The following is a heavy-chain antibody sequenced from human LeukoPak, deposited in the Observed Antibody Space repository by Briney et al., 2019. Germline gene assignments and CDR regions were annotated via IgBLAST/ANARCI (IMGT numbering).Heavy chain of an antibody. CDR1: RFTFSSYG. CDR2: IWEDGGEK. Sequence: RGALRLSRAASRFTFSSYGRYWVRQAPGKGLEGVANIWEDGGEKDYVDSVKGRFTISRDKAKNSVYLQMNSLRAEDTGVYYCARDKEKGSTSGSSFHLWGQGTMVTVSS. J-gene: IGHJ3*01. V-gene: IGHV3-7*01. D-gene: IGHD1-26*01. CDR3: ARDKEKGSTSGSSFHL.